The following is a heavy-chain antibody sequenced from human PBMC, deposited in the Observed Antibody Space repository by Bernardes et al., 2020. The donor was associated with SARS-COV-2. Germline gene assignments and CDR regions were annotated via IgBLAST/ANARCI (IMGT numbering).Heavy chain of an antibody. Sequence: GGSLRLSCAASGFTFSSYWMSWVRQAPGKGLEWVANIKKDGSEKYYLDSVRGRFTISRDNAKNSLYLQMNSLRAEDTAVYYCARYARDSGYDYYYYGMGVWGQGTTVTVSS. CDR3: ARYARDSGYDYYYYGMGV. J-gene: IGHJ6*02. V-gene: IGHV3-7*04. CDR2: IKKDGSEK. CDR1: GFTFSSYW. D-gene: IGHD5-12*01.